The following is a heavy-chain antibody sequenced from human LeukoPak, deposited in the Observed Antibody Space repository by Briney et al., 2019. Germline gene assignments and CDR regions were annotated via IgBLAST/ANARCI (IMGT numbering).Heavy chain of an antibody. CDR2: IYSGGST. J-gene: IGHJ6*03. D-gene: IGHD4-23*01. CDR3: ARGGGNGLYYYMDV. CDR1: GFTVSSNY. Sequence: GGSLRLSCAASGFTVSSNYMSWVRHAPGEGVVGVSVIYSGGSTYYADSVKGRFTISRDNAKNSLYLQMSSLRAEDTALYHCARGGGNGLYYYMDVWGKGNTVTVSS. V-gene: IGHV3-53*01.